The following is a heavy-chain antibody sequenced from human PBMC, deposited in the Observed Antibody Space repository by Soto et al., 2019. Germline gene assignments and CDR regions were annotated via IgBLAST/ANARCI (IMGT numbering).Heavy chain of an antibody. CDR3: AKDRQPDGIWTFDY. CDR1: GFSLSTYT. J-gene: IGHJ4*02. D-gene: IGHD3-9*01. CDR2: IFGSSGKT. Sequence: EVQLLESGGHLVQPGGSLRLTCAASGFSLSTYTMNWVRQAPGKGLEWLSGIFGSSGKTFYADSVKGRFTISKDNSKNMLFLQMDSLTAGDTAVYYCAKDRQPDGIWTFDYWGQGTLVTVSS. V-gene: IGHV3-23*01.